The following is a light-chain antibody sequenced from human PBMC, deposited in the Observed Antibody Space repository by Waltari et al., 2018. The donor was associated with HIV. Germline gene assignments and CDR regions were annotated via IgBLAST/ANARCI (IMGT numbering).Light chain of an antibody. CDR2: DVI. CDR3: CSLRGRSTLI. J-gene: IGLJ2*01. V-gene: IGLV2-23*02. CDR1: SSAIGGYDF. Sequence: QSALTQPASVSGSPGQSLTLSCTVSSSAIGGYDFVSWSQQHPGKAHKLILYDVIERPPRVPNGSSASKSGNTAALTIPGVQPEDGADYCCCSLRGRSTLIVGGGTKVTVV.